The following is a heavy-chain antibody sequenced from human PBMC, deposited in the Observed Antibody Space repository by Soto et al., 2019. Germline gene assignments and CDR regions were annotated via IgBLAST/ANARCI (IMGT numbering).Heavy chain of an antibody. CDR3: ARDGGYNSSLDY. V-gene: IGHV3-33*01. D-gene: IGHD1-1*01. Sequence: QVQLVESGGGVVQPGRSLRLSCAASGFTFSSYGMHWVRQAPGKGLEWVAVIWYDGSNKYYADSVKGRFTISRDNSKNTLYLQMNSLRDEDTAVYYCARDGGYNSSLDYWGQGTLVTVSS. CDR1: GFTFSSYG. CDR2: IWYDGSNK. J-gene: IGHJ4*02.